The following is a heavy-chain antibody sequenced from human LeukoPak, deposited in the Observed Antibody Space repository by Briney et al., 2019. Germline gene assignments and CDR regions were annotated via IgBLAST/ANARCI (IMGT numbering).Heavy chain of an antibody. CDR2: ISSSSSYI. D-gene: IGHD2-2*01. CDR3: ARDWALGYCSSTSYGYYYYYGMDV. V-gene: IGHV3-21*01. Sequence: PGGSLRLSCAASGFTFSSYSMNWVRQAPGKGLEWVSSISSSSSYIYYADSVKGRFTISRDNAKNSLYLQMNSLRAEDTAVYYCARDWALGYCSSTSYGYYYYYGMDVWGQGTTVTVS. J-gene: IGHJ6*02. CDR1: GFTFSSYS.